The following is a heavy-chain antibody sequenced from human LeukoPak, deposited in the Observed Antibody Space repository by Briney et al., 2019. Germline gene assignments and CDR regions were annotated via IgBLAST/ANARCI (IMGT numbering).Heavy chain of an antibody. CDR3: ARLYYYDSSGSDAFDI. V-gene: IGHV3-21*01. D-gene: IGHD3-22*01. Sequence: GRSLRLSCAASGFTPSSYSMNWVRQAPGEGLEWVSSIRSSSRYIYYADSVKGRSTISRDNAKNSPYRQINSLRAADEAVYYCARLYYYDSSGSDAFDIWGQGTMVTVSS. J-gene: IGHJ3*02. CDR1: GFTPSSYS. CDR2: IRSSSRYI.